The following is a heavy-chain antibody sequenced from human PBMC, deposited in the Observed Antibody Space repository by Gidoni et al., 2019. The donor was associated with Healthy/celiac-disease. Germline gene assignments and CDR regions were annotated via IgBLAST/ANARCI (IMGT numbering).Heavy chain of an antibody. CDR1: GFTFSRSA. CDR2: ISSNGGST. J-gene: IGHJ4*02. CDR3: VGSGYSSSWYRSNFDY. Sequence: EVQLVESGGGLVQPGGSLRLSCSASGFTFSRSAMHWVRQAPGKGPEYVSAISSNGGSTYDADSVKGRFTITRDNAKNTLYLQMSSLRAEDTAVYYCVGSGYSSSWYRSNFDYWGQGTLVTVSS. D-gene: IGHD6-13*01. V-gene: IGHV3-64D*06.